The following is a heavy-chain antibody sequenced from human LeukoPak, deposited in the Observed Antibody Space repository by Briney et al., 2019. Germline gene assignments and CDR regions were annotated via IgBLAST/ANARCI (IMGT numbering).Heavy chain of an antibody. CDR2: IDAYNGNT. CDR1: GYTFTTYG. V-gene: IGHV1-18*01. D-gene: IGHD3-10*01. CDR3: ARDYGSGSYRFDY. J-gene: IGHJ4*02. Sequence: GASVKVSCKASGYTFTTYGISWVRQAPGQGLEWMGWIDAYNGNTKYAQKLQGRVSMTTDTSTSTAYMELRSLRSDDTVVYYCARDYGSGSYRFDYWGQGTLVTVSS.